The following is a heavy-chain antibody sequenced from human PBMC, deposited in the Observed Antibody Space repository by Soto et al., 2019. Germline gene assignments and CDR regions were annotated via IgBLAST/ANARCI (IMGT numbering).Heavy chain of an antibody. V-gene: IGHV4-34*01. D-gene: IGHD1-26*01. J-gene: IGHJ4*02. CDR3: ARGPYSGSSSLPDYFDY. Sequence: SETLSLTCAVYGGSFSGYYWSWIRQPPGKGLEWIGEINHSGSTNYNPSLKSRVTISVDTSKNQFSLKLSSVTAADTAVYYCARGPYSGSSSLPDYFDYWGQGTLVTVSS. CDR2: INHSGST. CDR1: GGSFSGYY.